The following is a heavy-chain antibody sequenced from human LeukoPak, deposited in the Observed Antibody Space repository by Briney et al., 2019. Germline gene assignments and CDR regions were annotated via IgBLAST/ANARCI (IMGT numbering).Heavy chain of an antibody. V-gene: IGHV1-69*06. D-gene: IGHD1-14*01. Sequence: SVKVSCKASGGTFSSYAISWERQAPGQGLEWMGGIIPIFGTANYAQKFQGRVTITADKSTSTAYMELSSLRSEDTAVYYCARNRLTYYYFDYWGQGTLVTVSS. J-gene: IGHJ4*02. CDR1: GGTFSSYA. CDR2: IIPIFGTA. CDR3: ARNRLTYYYFDY.